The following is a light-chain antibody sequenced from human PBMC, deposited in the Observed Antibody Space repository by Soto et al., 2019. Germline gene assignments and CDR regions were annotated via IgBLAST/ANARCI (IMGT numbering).Light chain of an antibody. CDR3: SSYTNSTTYV. Sequence: QSVLTQPASVSGSPGQSITISCTGTRSDVGGYKYVSWYQQRPGKAPKVMIYEVSNRPSGISNRFSGSKSGNTASLTISGLQAEDEADYWCSSYTNSTTYVFGTGTKLTVL. CDR1: RSDVGGYKY. CDR2: EVS. V-gene: IGLV2-14*01. J-gene: IGLJ1*01.